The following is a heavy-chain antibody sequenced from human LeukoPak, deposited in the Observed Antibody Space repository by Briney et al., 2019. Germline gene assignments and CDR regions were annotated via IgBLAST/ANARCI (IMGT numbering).Heavy chain of an antibody. D-gene: IGHD3-16*01. J-gene: IGHJ5*02. CDR3: ARVDYDKWLWAQPPRSFDP. Sequence: LETLSLTCVVSGGSISSNNWWTWVRQSPGKGLEWIGEIFHSGVTNYNPSLKSRAVISLEKSKNQFSLKLTSVTAADTAVYFCARVDYDKWLWAQPPRSFDPWGQGTLVTVSS. V-gene: IGHV4-4*02. CDR1: GGSISSNNW. CDR2: IFHSGVT.